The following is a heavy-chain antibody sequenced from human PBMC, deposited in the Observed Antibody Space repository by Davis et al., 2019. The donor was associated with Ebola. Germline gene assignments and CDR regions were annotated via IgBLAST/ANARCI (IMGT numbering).Heavy chain of an antibody. J-gene: IGHJ4*02. CDR3: ERGVAVGGFYFEY. Sequence: GESLKISCAASGFTFDNFWMSWVRQAPGKGLEWVANIYRDGSEKYYVDSVKGRFTISRDNTKNSLYLQMNSLRAEYTAVYSFERGVAVGGFYFEYWGQGTLVSGSS. D-gene: IGHD6-19*01. V-gene: IGHV3-7*03. CDR2: IYRDGSEK. CDR1: GFTFDNFW.